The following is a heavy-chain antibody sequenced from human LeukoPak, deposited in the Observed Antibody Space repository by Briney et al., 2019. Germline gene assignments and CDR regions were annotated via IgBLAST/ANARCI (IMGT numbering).Heavy chain of an antibody. CDR2: ISSTSSYI. CDR3: ARALWSGPVYYGMDV. J-gene: IGHJ6*02. CDR1: GFTFSNYN. D-gene: IGHD3-10*01. V-gene: IGHV3-21*06. Sequence: GGSLRLSCAASGFTFSNYNFYWVRQAPGKGLEWVSSISSTSSYIYYADSVKGPFTISRDNAKSSLYLQMNSLRAEDTAVYYCARALWSGPVYYGMDVWGQGTTVTVSS.